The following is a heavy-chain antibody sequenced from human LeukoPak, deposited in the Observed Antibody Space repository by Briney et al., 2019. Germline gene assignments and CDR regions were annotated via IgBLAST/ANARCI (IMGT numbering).Heavy chain of an antibody. V-gene: IGHV4-38-2*02. CDR1: GYSISSGYY. CDR3: ARSSYGDSVYDY. D-gene: IGHD4-17*01. J-gene: IGHJ4*02. CDR2: IYHSGST. Sequence: PSETLSLTCTVSGYSISSGYYWGWIRQPPGKGLEWIGSIYHSGSTHYNPSLKSRVTISVDTSKNQFSLKLSSVTAADTAVYYCARSSYGDSVYDYRGQGTLVTVSS.